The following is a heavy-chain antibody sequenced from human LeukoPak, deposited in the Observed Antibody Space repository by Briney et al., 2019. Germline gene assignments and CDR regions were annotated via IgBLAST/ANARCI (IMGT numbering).Heavy chain of an antibody. CDR3: VLEFDKDVFDI. D-gene: IGHD1-1*01. Sequence: GGSLRLSCAASGFTFDDYGMSWVRQAPGKGLEWVSGINWNGGTTGYADSVKGRFTISRDNAKNSLYLHMNRLKTEDTAVYYCVLEFDKDVFDIWSQGTMVTVSS. CDR1: GFTFDDYG. J-gene: IGHJ3*02. V-gene: IGHV3-20*04. CDR2: INWNGGTT.